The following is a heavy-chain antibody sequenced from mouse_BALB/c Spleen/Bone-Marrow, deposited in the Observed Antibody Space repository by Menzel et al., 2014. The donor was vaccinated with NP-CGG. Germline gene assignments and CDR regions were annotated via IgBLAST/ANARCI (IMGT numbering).Heavy chain of an antibody. J-gene: IGHJ2*01. Sequence: EVQLVESGGGLVQPGGSLRLSCATSGFTFTDYYMSWVRQPPGKALEWLGFIRNKANGYTTEYSASVKGRFTISRDNSQNILYLQMNTLRAEDSATYYCARDKGRVFFDYWGQGTTLTVSP. CDR1: GFTFTDYY. CDR2: IRNKANGYTT. CDR3: ARDKGRVFFDY. V-gene: IGHV7-3*02.